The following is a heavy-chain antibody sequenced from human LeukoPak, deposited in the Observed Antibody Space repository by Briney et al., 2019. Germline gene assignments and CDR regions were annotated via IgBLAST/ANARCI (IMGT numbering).Heavy chain of an antibody. Sequence: ASVKVSCKASGYTFTSYGISWVRQAPGQGLEWMGWISAYNGNTNYAQKLQGRVTMTTDTSTSTAYMELSRLRSDDTAVYYCARAGSTDYYDSSGYYYGYFQHWGQGTLVTVSS. V-gene: IGHV1-18*01. CDR1: GYTFTSYG. CDR2: ISAYNGNT. CDR3: ARAGSTDYYDSSGYYYGYFQH. J-gene: IGHJ1*01. D-gene: IGHD3-22*01.